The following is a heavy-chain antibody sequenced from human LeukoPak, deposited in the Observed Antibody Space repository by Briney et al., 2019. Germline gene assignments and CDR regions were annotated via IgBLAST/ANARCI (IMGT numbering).Heavy chain of an antibody. CDR2: IYSGGST. D-gene: IGHD2-15*01. CDR1: GITVSSND. J-gene: IGHJ4*02. Sequence: GSLRLSCAASGITVSSNDMSWVRQAPGKGLEWVSVIYSGGSTYYADSVKGRFTISRDISKNTLYLQMNSLRAEDTAVYYCARLYCSGGSCYSDWGQGTLVTVSS. V-gene: IGHV3-66*01. CDR3: ARLYCSGGSCYSD.